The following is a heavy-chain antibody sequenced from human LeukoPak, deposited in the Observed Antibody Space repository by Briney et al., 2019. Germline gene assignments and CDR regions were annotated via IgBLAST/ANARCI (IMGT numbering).Heavy chain of an antibody. Sequence: SQTLSLTCTVSGGSISSGGYYWSWIRQHPGKGLEWIGYIYYSGSTYYNPSLKSRVTISVDTSKNQFSLELSSVTAADTAVYYCAGSAARSGTFDYWGQGTLVTVSS. CDR2: IYYSGST. V-gene: IGHV4-31*03. J-gene: IGHJ4*02. CDR1: GGSISSGGYY. D-gene: IGHD1-14*01. CDR3: AGSAARSGTFDY.